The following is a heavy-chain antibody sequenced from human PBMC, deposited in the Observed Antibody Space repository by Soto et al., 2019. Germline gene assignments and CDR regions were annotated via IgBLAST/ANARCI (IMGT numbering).Heavy chain of an antibody. CDR2: IIPILGIA. J-gene: IGHJ4*02. D-gene: IGHD3-22*01. CDR3: ARDYDSSGPVY. CDR1: GGTSSSYT. Sequence: QVQLVQSGAEVKKPGSSVKVSCKASGGTSSSYTISWVRQAPGQGLEWMGRIIPILGIANYAQKFQGRVTITADKSTSTAYMELSSLRSEDTAVYYCARDYDSSGPVYWGQGTLVTVSS. V-gene: IGHV1-69*08.